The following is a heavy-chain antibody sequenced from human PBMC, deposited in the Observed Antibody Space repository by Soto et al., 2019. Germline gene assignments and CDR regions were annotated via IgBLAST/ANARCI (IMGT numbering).Heavy chain of an antibody. J-gene: IGHJ4*02. D-gene: IGHD2-15*01. V-gene: IGHV3-23*01. Sequence: GGSLRLSCAASGFTFNNYAMSWVRQAPGKGLEWVASISGSGRSTNYADSVKGRFTISRDNSKNTLAVQMRSLRADDTAVYYCERDGGNICSGGSCYFQAHDNWGKGTLVTVSS. CDR2: ISGSGRST. CDR3: ERDGGNICSGGSCYFQAHDN. CDR1: GFTFNNYA.